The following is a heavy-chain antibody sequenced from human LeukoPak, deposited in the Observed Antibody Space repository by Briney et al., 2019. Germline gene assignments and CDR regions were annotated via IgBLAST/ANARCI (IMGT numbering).Heavy chain of an antibody. Sequence: ASVKVSCKASGYTFTGYYMHWVRQAPGQGLEWMGWINPNSGGTNYAQKFQGRVTMTRDTSISTAYMELSRLRSDDTAVYYCARDNYDYVWGSTPGGYWGQGTLVTVSS. CDR1: GYTFTGYY. CDR3: ARDNYDYVWGSTPGGY. J-gene: IGHJ4*02. D-gene: IGHD3-16*01. CDR2: INPNSGGT. V-gene: IGHV1-2*02.